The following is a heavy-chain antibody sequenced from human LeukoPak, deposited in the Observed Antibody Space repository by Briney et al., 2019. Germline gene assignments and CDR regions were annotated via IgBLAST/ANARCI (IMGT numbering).Heavy chain of an antibody. Sequence: GGSLRLSCAASGFTFSSYSMNWVRQAPGKGLEWVSYISSSSSTIYYADSVKGRFTISRDNAKNSLYLQMNSLRAEDTAVYYCARARGSYNDYWGQGTLVTVSS. J-gene: IGHJ4*02. V-gene: IGHV3-48*01. D-gene: IGHD1-26*01. CDR1: GFTFSSYS. CDR3: ARARGSYNDY. CDR2: ISSSSSTI.